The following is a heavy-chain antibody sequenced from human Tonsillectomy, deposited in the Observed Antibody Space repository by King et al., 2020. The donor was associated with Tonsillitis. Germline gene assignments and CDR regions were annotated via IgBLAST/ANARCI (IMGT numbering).Heavy chain of an antibody. CDR1: GYTFSGYY. J-gene: IGHJ1*01. CDR2: INPNSGDT. D-gene: IGHD3-22*01. V-gene: IGHV1-2*02. CDR3: AGGIIMIVVVPTEYFQH. Sequence: QLVQSGDEVKKPGASVKVSCKASGYTFSGYYIHWVRQAPGQGLEWMGWINPNSGDTNYAQKFHGRVTMTRDTSISTVYMELTSLRSDDTAVYYCAGGIIMIVVVPTEYFQHWGQGTLVTVSS.